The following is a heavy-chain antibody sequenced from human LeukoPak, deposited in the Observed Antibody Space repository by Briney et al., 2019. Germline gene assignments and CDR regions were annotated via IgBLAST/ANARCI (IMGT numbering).Heavy chain of an antibody. D-gene: IGHD2-15*01. Sequence: GGSLRLSCAASGFTFSSYAMHWVRQAPGKGLEWVAVISYDGSNKYYADSVKGRFTISRDNSKNTLYLQMNSLRAEDTAVYYCAKDGEGRYCSGGSCFPLYYYYGMDVWGQGTTVTVSS. V-gene: IGHV3-30*04. CDR3: AKDGEGRYCSGGSCFPLYYYYGMDV. CDR2: ISYDGSNK. J-gene: IGHJ6*02. CDR1: GFTFSSYA.